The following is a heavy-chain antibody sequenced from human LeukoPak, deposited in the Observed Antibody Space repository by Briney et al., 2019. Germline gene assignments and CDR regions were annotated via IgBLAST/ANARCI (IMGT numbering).Heavy chain of an antibody. D-gene: IGHD6-13*01. Sequence: SETLSLTCTVSGGSISSSSYYWGWIRQPPGKGLEWIRSIYYSGSTYYNPSLKSRVTISVDTSKNQFSLKLSSVTAADTAVYYCARPGIAAAGPIDYYGMDVWGQGTTVTVSS. V-gene: IGHV4-39*01. J-gene: IGHJ6*02. CDR2: IYYSGST. CDR1: GGSISSSSYY. CDR3: ARPGIAAAGPIDYYGMDV.